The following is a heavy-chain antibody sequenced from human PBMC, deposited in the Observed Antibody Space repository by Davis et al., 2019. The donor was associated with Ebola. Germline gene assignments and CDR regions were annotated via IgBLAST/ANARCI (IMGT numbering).Heavy chain of an antibody. V-gene: IGHV4-59*08. Sequence: SETLSLTCTVSVDSITSYYWSWIRQPPGKGLEWIGYVYDSGTTNYNPSLKSRVTISVDTSKNQFSLKLSSVTAADTAVYYCARQKCGGGSCYGRRYYYYGMDVWGQGTTVTVSS. CDR1: VDSITSYY. CDR2: VYDSGTT. D-gene: IGHD2-15*01. J-gene: IGHJ6*02. CDR3: ARQKCGGGSCYGRRYYYYGMDV.